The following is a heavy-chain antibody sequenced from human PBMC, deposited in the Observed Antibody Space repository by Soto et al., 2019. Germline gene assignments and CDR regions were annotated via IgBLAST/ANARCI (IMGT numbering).Heavy chain of an antibody. V-gene: IGHV3-64D*08. D-gene: IGHD2-21*02. CDR3: VNPHWGVVTAIPGDYYYGMDV. J-gene: IGHJ6*02. CDR2: ISSNGGST. Sequence: GGSLRLSCSASGFTFSSYAMHWVRQAPGKGLEYVSAISSNGGSTYYADSVKGRFTISRDNSKNTLYLQMSSLRAEDTAVYYCVNPHWGVVTAIPGDYYYGMDVWGQGTTVTVSS. CDR1: GFTFSSYA.